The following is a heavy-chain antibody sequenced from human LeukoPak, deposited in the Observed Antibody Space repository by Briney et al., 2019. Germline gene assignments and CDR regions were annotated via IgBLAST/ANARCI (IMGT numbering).Heavy chain of an antibody. CDR3: ARDRAGGNYLLDY. CDR1: GGSIGSYY. CDR2: VYFSGST. V-gene: IGHV4-59*12. J-gene: IGHJ4*02. D-gene: IGHD1-26*01. Sequence: SETLSLTCIVSGGSIGSYYWTWIRQTPGKGLEWIGYVYFSGSTNYNPSLKSRVTISVETSKNQFSLKLSPVTAADTAVYYCARDRAGGNYLLDYWGQGTLVTVSS.